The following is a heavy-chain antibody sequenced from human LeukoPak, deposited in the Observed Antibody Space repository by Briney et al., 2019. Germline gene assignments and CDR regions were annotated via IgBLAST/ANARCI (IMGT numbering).Heavy chain of an antibody. CDR3: ARDLPEQWLVFDY. CDR2: ISSSSSYI. Sequence: GGSLRLSCAASGFTFSSYSMKWVRQAPGKGLEWVSSISSSSSYIYYADSVKGRFTISRDNAKNSLYLQMNSLRAEDTAVYYCARDLPEQWLVFDYWGQGTLVTVSS. J-gene: IGHJ4*02. CDR1: GFTFSSYS. D-gene: IGHD6-19*01. V-gene: IGHV3-21*01.